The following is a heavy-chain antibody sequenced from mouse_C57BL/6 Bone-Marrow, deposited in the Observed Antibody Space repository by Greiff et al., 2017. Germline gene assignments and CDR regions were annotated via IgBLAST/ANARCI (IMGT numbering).Heavy chain of an antibody. V-gene: IGHV5-6*01. J-gene: IGHJ4*01. CDR3: ASPASETAMDY. CDR1: GFTFSSYG. Sequence: EVKLMESGGDLVKPGGSLKLSCAASGFTFSSYGMSWVRQTPDKRLEWVATISSGGSYTYYPDSVKGRFTISRDNAKNTLYLQMSSRKSEDTAMYYCASPASETAMDYWGQGTSVTVSS. CDR2: ISSGGSYT. D-gene: IGHD6-1*01.